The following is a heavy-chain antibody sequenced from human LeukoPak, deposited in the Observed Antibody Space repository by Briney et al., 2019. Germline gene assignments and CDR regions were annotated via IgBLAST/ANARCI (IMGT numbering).Heavy chain of an antibody. D-gene: IGHD6-13*01. V-gene: IGHV1-46*01. Sequence: ASVKVSCKASGYTFIGHYMHWVRQAPGQGLEWMAIINPSVDSTTYAQKFQDRVTMTRDTSTSTVYMELSSLRSEDTAVYYCARTAAAGYTGAFDIWGQGTMVTVSS. CDR3: ARTAAAGYTGAFDI. J-gene: IGHJ3*02. CDR1: GYTFIGHY. CDR2: INPSVDST.